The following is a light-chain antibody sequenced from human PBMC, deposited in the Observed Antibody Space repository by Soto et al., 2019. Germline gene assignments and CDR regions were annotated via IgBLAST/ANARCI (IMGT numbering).Light chain of an antibody. J-gene: IGKJ1*01. V-gene: IGKV3-20*01. CDR2: GAS. CDR3: QQYGSSGT. Sequence: ELVLTQSPAPLSLSPGERATLSCRASQSVSDYLAWYQQKPGQAPRLLIYGASNRATGIPDRFSGSGSGTDFTLTISRLEPEDFAVYYCQQYGSSGTFGQGTKVDIK. CDR1: QSVSDY.